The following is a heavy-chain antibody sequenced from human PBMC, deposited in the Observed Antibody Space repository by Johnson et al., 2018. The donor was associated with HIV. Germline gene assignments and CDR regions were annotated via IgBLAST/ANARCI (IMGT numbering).Heavy chain of an antibody. D-gene: IGHD4-23*01. V-gene: IGHV3-30*02. CDR3: AKDRRSFYGGKAADVFDI. Sequence: VQLVESGGGVVRPGRSLRLSCAASGFIFSNYPMHWVRQAPGKGLEWVAFIRYDGSNKYYADSVKGRFTISRDNSKNTLYLQMNSLRGEDTAVYYCAKDRRSFYGGKAADVFDIWGQGTMVNVSS. CDR1: GFIFSNYP. J-gene: IGHJ3*02. CDR2: IRYDGSNK.